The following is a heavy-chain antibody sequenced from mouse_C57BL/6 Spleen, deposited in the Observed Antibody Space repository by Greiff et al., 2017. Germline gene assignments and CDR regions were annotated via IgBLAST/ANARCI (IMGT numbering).Heavy chain of an antibody. V-gene: IGHV1-7*01. J-gene: IGHJ2*01. CDR1: GYTFTSYW. D-gene: IGHD2-4*01. Sequence: VQLPQSGAELAKPGASVKLSCTASGYTFTSYWMHWVKQRPGQGLEWIGYINPSSGYTKYNQKFKDKSTLTADKTSSTAYMQLSSLTYADSAVYYWAKSDDDGAYYFDYWGQGTTLTVSS. CDR2: INPSSGYT. CDR3: AKSDDDGAYYFDY.